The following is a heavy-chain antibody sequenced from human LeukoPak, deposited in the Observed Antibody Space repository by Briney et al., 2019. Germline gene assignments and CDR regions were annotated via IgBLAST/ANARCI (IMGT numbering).Heavy chain of an antibody. V-gene: IGHV4-4*07. J-gene: IGHJ6*03. CDR2: IYSNGIT. Sequence: SETLSLTCTVSGGSISSYFWTWIRQPAGKGLEWIGRIYSNGITNYNPSLESRVTMSIDTSKKEFSLKLSSVTAADTAIYYCASSSNFYYYYMDVWGKGTTVTVSS. CDR1: GGSISSYF. CDR3: ASSSNFYYYYMDV.